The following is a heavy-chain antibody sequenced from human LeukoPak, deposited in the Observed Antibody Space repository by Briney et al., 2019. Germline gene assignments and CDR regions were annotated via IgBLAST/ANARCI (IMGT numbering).Heavy chain of an antibody. J-gene: IGHJ2*01. CDR1: GDSIRGYY. CDR2: IYTTGST. V-gene: IGHV4-4*07. Sequence: RASETLSLTCTVSGDSIRGYYWSWLRQPAGKGLEWIGHIYTTGSTTYNPSLKSRVTMSVDTSKNQFSLKLNSVTAADTAVYYCARGYYSGWYFDLWGRGTLVTVSS. D-gene: IGHD2/OR15-2a*01. CDR3: ARGYYSGWYFDL.